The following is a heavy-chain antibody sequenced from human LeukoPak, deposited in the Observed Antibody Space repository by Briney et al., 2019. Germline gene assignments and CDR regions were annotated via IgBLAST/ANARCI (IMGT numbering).Heavy chain of an antibody. D-gene: IGHD1-26*01. CDR2: IYSGGST. CDR3: ARASRGVGATKGLDY. V-gene: IGHV3-53*01. J-gene: IGHJ4*02. CDR1: GFTVSSNY. Sequence: PGGSLRLSCAASGFTVSSNYMSWVRQAPGKGLEWVSVIYSGGSTYYADSVKGRFTISRDNSKNTLYLQMNSLRAEDTAVYYCARASRGVGATKGLDYWGQGTLVTVSS.